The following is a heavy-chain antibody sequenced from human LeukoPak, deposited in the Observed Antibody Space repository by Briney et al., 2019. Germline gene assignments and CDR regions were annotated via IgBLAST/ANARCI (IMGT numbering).Heavy chain of an antibody. J-gene: IGHJ1*01. V-gene: IGHV3-66*01. Sequence: GGSLRLSCVAPGLTVNRNYMMWVRQAPGGGLEWLSTMYSGGSTFYADSVKGRFIISRDDSRNTVYLQMNGLRVDDSATYYCARPGSSYWGQGTLLVVSS. CDR2: MYSGGST. CDR3: ARPGSSY. CDR1: GLTVNRNY. D-gene: IGHD3-10*01.